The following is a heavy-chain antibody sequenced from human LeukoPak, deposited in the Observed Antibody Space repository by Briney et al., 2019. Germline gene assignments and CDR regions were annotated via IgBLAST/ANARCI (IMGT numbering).Heavy chain of an antibody. J-gene: IGHJ4*02. D-gene: IGHD5-12*01. CDR2: IYYSGST. CDR1: GGSISSYY. V-gene: IGHV4-59*01. CDR3: ARDFQYSGYDSGFDY. Sequence: SETLSLTCTVSGGSISSYYWSWIRQPPGKGLEWIGYIYYSGSTNYNPSLKSRVTISVDTSKNQFSLKLSSVTAADTAVYYCARDFQYSGYDSGFDYWGQATLVTVSS.